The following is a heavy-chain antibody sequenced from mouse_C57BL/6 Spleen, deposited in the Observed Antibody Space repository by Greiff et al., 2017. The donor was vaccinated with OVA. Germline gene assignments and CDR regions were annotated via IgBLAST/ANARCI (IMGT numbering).Heavy chain of an antibody. CDR3: ARRYDYDGDYYAMDY. CDR2: IHPNSGST. D-gene: IGHD2-4*01. J-gene: IGHJ4*01. Sequence: VQLQQSGAELVKPGASVKLSCKASGYTFTSYWMHWVKQRPGQGLEWIGMIHPNSGSTNYNEKFKSKATLTVDKSSSTAYMQLSSLTSEDSAVYYCARRYDYDGDYYAMDYWGQGTSVTVSS. V-gene: IGHV1-64*01. CDR1: GYTFTSYW.